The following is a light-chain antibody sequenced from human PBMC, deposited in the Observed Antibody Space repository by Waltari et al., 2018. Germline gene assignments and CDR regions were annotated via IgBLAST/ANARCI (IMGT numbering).Light chain of an antibody. V-gene: IGKV1-12*01. Sequence: DIQMTQSPSSVSASVGDRVTITCRASQGISNWLAWYQQKPGKAPNLLVYSASNLQSGVPSRFSGRGSGTDFNLTSSSLQPEDFATYYCQQTSTFPVTFGGGTEVEF. CDR1: QGISNW. CDR3: QQTSTFPVT. J-gene: IGKJ4*01. CDR2: SAS.